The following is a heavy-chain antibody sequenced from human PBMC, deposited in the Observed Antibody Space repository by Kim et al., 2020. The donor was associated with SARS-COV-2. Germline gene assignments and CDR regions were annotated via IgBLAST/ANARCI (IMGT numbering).Heavy chain of an antibody. CDR2: IYYSGST. Sequence: SETLSLTCTVSGGSISSYYWSWIRQPPGKGLEWIGYIYYSGSTNYNPSLKSRVTISVDTSKNQFSLKLSSVTAADTAVYYCARGEKSYYDSSGTTKFDPWGQGTLVTVSS. V-gene: IGHV4-59*01. D-gene: IGHD3-22*01. CDR3: ARGEKSYYDSSGTTKFDP. CDR1: GGSISSYY. J-gene: IGHJ5*01.